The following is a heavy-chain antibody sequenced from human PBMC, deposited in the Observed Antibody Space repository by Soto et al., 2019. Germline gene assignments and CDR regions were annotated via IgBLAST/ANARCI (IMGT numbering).Heavy chain of an antibody. J-gene: IGHJ6*02. D-gene: IGHD2-8*01. CDR3: ARNRGYCTNGVCYTPDYYYYGMDV. V-gene: IGHV1-69*13. Sequence: GASVQVSCKASGGTFSSYAISCVRQAPGQGLEWMGGIIPIFGTANYAQKFQGRVTVTADESTSTAYMELSSLRSEDTAVYYCARNRGYCTNGVCYTPDYYYYGMDVWGQGTTVTVSS. CDR2: IIPIFGTA. CDR1: GGTFSSYA.